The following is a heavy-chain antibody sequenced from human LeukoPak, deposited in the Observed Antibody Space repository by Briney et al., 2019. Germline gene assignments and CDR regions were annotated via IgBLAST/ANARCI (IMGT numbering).Heavy chain of an antibody. V-gene: IGHV4-30-4*01. CDR2: VYYSGSI. CDR1: GGSISSGDYY. Sequence: SHTLSLTCTVSGGSISSGDYYWSWIRQPPGKGLEWIGYVYYSGSIYYNPSLKSRVTISVDTSKNQFSLKLSSVTAADTAVYYCARDGTPHDILTGPTGSDAFDIWGQGTMVTVSS. D-gene: IGHD3-9*01. J-gene: IGHJ3*02. CDR3: ARDGTPHDILTGPTGSDAFDI.